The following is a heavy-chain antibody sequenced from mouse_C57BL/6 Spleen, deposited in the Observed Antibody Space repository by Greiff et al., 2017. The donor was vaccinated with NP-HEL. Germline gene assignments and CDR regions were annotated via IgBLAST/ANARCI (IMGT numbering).Heavy chain of an antibody. CDR3: ARGSYYGYDDWYFDV. CDR1: GYTFTSYW. V-gene: IGHV1-59*01. J-gene: IGHJ1*03. Sequence: QVQLQQSGAELVRPGTSVKLSCKASGYTFTSYWMHWVKQRPGQGLEWIGVIDPSDSYTNYNQKFKGKATLTVDTSSSTAYMQLSSLTSEDSAVYYCARGSYYGYDDWYFDVWGTGTTVTVSS. D-gene: IGHD2-2*01. CDR2: IDPSDSYT.